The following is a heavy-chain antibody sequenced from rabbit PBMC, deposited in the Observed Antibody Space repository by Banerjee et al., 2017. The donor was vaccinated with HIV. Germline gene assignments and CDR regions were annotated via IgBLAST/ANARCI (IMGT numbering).Heavy chain of an antibody. Sequence: QEQLKESGGGLVQPGGSLKLSCKASGFDFSSYTMNWVRQAPGKGLEWIACIDTSSGNTYYASWVNGRFTISLDNAQNTVFLQMTSLTVADTATYFCAKSTYAYGYAPYFNLWGPGTLVTVS. J-gene: IGHJ4*01. CDR2: IDTSSGNT. D-gene: IGHD6-1*01. CDR1: GFDFSSYT. V-gene: IGHV1S47*01. CDR3: AKSTYAYGYAPYFNL.